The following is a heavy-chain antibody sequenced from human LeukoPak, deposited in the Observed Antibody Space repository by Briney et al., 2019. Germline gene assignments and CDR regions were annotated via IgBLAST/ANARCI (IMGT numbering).Heavy chain of an antibody. Sequence: GGSLRLSCAASGFTFSSYGLHWVRQAPGKGLEWVAVISYDGSNKYYADSVKGRFTISRDNSKNTLFLQMDSLRAEDTAVYYCARGGQLLRFLEWFLNFDYWGQGTLVTVSS. CDR1: GFTFSSYG. V-gene: IGHV3-30-3*01. D-gene: IGHD3-3*01. CDR3: ARGGQLLRFLEWFLNFDY. J-gene: IGHJ4*02. CDR2: ISYDGSNK.